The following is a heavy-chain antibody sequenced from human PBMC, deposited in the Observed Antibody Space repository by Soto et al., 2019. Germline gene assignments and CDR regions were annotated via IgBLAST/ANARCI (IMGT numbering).Heavy chain of an antibody. CDR2: INPNSGGT. Sequence: GSVKVYFKASGYPFTGYYIHLVRQAPGQGLEWMGWINPNSGGTNYSQKFQGWVTMTRDTSISTAYMELSRLRSDDTAVYYCARAYHFWSGYYFGGDAFDIWGQGTMVTVSS. CDR3: ARAYHFWSGYYFGGDAFDI. D-gene: IGHD3-3*01. CDR1: GYPFTGYY. J-gene: IGHJ3*02. V-gene: IGHV1-2*04.